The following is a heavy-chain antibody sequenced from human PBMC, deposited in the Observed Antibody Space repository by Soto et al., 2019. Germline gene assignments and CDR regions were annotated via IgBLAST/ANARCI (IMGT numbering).Heavy chain of an antibody. V-gene: IGHV6-1*01. CDR3: ARDEGGP. J-gene: IGHJ4*02. Sequence: PSQTLSLTCAISGDSVSSNSAALSWIRQSPSRGLEWLGRTYYRSKWNSNYAVSVKGRVTINPDTSKNQFSLQLNSVTPEDTAVYYCARDEGGPWGQGTLVTVSS. CDR2: TYYRSKWNS. CDR1: GDSVSSNSAA.